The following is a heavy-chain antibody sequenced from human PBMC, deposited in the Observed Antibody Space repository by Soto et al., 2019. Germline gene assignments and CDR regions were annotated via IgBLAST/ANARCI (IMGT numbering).Heavy chain of an antibody. CDR1: GGSISSYY. CDR3: ASYDYSNYYYYYMDV. D-gene: IGHD4-4*01. V-gene: IGHV4-59*08. Sequence: SETLSLTCTVSGGSISSYYWSWIRQPPGKGLEWIGYIYYSGSTNYNPSLKSRVTISVDTSKNQFSLKLSSVTAADTAVYHCASYDYSNYYYYYMDVWGKGTTATVSS. CDR2: IYYSGST. J-gene: IGHJ6*03.